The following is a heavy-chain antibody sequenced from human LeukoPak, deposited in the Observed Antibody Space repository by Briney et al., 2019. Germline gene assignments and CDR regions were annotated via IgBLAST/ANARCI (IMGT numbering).Heavy chain of an antibody. J-gene: IGHJ4*02. D-gene: IGHD3-10*01. V-gene: IGHV1-18*01. CDR1: GYTFTNYG. Sequence: ASVKVSCKASGYTFTNYGITWVRQAPGQGLEWMGWIGTYSGNTHYVQKFQGRVTMTTDTSTSTAYIELRSLRSDDTAVYYCARPSVAGSREVWFDYWGQGTLVTVSS. CDR2: IGTYSGNT. CDR3: ARPSVAGSREVWFDY.